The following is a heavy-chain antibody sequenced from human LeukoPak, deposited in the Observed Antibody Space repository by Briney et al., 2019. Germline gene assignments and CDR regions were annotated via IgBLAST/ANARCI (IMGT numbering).Heavy chain of an antibody. D-gene: IGHD3-16*02. V-gene: IGHV4-4*02. CDR3: ARKGRVYDYVWGSYHPRDYYFDY. CDR1: GGSISSSNW. CDR2: IYHSGST. J-gene: IGHJ4*02. Sequence: SGTLSLTCAVSGGSISSSNWWSWVRQPPGKGLEWIGEIYHSGSTNYNPSLKSRVTISVDTSKNQFSLKLSSVTAADTAVYYCARKGRVYDYVWGSYHPRDYYFDYWGQGTLVTVSS.